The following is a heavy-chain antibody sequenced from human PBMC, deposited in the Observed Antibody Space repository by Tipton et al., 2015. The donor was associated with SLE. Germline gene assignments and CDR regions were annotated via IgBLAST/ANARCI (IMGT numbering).Heavy chain of an antibody. CDR3: ARVGPYHSSGYIHDAFDI. CDR2: IYTSEST. J-gene: IGHJ3*02. D-gene: IGHD3-22*01. V-gene: IGHV4-4*07. CDR1: GGSISSYY. Sequence: TLSLTCTVSGGSISSYYWSWIRQPAGKGLEWIGRIYTSESTNYSPSLKSRVTMSVDTSKNQFSLKLSSVTAADTAVYYCARVGPYHSSGYIHDAFDIGGQGTMVTVSS.